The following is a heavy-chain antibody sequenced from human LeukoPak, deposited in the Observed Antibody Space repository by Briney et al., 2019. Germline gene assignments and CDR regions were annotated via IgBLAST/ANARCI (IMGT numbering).Heavy chain of an antibody. CDR2: ISYDGSNK. Sequence: GGSLRLSCAASGFTFSSYAMHWVRQAPGKGLEWVAVISYDGSNKYYADSVKGRFTISRDNSKNTLYLQMNSLKAEDTAVYYCARDRSSGWYMVDYWGQGTLVTVSS. CDR3: ARDRSSGWYMVDY. J-gene: IGHJ4*02. D-gene: IGHD6-19*01. CDR1: GFTFSSYA. V-gene: IGHV3-30*04.